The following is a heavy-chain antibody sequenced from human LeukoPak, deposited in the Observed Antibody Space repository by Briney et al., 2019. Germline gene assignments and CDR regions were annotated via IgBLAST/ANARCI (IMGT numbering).Heavy chain of an antibody. CDR1: GFTFSIYA. CDR3: AKKGYYDGSGYYMYYFDH. V-gene: IGHV3-23*01. CDR2: ISGSGGTA. D-gene: IGHD3-22*01. J-gene: IGHJ4*02. Sequence: GGSLRLSCAAPGFTFSIYAMSWVRQAPGKGLEWVSAISGSGGTAYYADSVKGRFTISRDNSKNTLYLQMNSLRAEDTAVYYCAKKGYYDGSGYYMYYFDHWGQGTLVTVSS.